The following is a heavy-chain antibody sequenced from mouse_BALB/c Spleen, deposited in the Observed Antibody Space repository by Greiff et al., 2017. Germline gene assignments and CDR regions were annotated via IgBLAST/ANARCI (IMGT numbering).Heavy chain of an antibody. Sequence: VQLKESGPELVKPGASVKMSCKASGYTFTSYVMHWVKQKPGQGLEWIGYINPYNDGTKYNEKFKGKATLTSDKSSSTAYMELSSLTSEDSAVYYCARSGKSTMITTGFAYWGQGTLVTVSA. CDR1: GYTFTSYV. J-gene: IGHJ3*01. CDR2: INPYNDGT. V-gene: IGHV1-14*01. D-gene: IGHD2-4*01. CDR3: ARSGKSTMITTGFAY.